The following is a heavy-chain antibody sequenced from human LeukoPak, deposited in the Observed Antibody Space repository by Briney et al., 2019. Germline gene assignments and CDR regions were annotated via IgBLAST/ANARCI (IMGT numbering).Heavy chain of an antibody. D-gene: IGHD3-3*01. CDR1: GFTFSSCW. Sequence: GGSLRLSCAASGFTFSSCWMTWVRQAPGKGLEWVANIKQDGSEKYYVDSVKGRFTISRDDAKSSLYLQMNCLRAEDTAVYYCAKSSEYYDFWTSYLADYWGQGTLVTVSS. CDR2: IKQDGSEK. J-gene: IGHJ4*02. CDR3: AKSSEYYDFWTSYLADY. V-gene: IGHV3-7*01.